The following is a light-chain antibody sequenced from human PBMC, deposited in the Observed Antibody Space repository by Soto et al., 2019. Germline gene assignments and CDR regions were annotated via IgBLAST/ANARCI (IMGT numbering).Light chain of an antibody. CDR3: QQTDSYPST. CDR1: QGIRND. V-gene: IGKV1-6*01. CDR2: AAS. J-gene: IGKJ4*01. Sequence: AIQMTQSPSSLSASVGDRVTITCRASQGIRNDLGWYQQKPGKAPNLLIYAASSLQTGVPSRFSGSGSATDFTLTINSLQPEDFATYYCQQTDSYPSTFGGGTKVDIK.